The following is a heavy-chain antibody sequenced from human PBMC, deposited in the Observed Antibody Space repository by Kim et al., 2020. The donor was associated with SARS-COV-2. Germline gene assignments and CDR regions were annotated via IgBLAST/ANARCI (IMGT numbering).Heavy chain of an antibody. D-gene: IGHD3-3*01. V-gene: IGHV3-30*18. CDR1: GFTFSSYG. CDR3: AKDRMYYDFWSGYSTQGANYYYYYMDV. J-gene: IGHJ6*03. Sequence: GGSLRLSCAASGFTFSSYGMHWVRQAPGKGLEWVAVISYDGSNKYYADSVKGRFTISRDNSKNTLYLQMNSLRAEDTAVYYCAKDRMYYDFWSGYSTQGANYYYYYMDVWGKGTTVTVSS. CDR2: ISYDGSNK.